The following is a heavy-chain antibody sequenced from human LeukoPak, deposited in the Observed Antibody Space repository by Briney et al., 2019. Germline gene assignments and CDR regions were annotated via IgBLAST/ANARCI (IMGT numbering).Heavy chain of an antibody. CDR1: GFTFSSYE. Sequence: GGSLRLSCAASGFTFSSYEMNWVRQAPGKGLEWVSYISSSSSTIYYADSVKGRFTISRDNAKNSLYLQMNSLRAEDTAVYYCARGHIVVVTAMPFDYWGQGTLVTVSS. CDR2: ISSSSSTI. CDR3: ARGHIVVVTAMPFDY. V-gene: IGHV3-48*01. D-gene: IGHD2-21*02. J-gene: IGHJ4*02.